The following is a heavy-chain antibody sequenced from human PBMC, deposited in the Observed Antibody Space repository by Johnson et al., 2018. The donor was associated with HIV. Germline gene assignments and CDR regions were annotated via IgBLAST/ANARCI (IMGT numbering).Heavy chain of an antibody. V-gene: IGHV3-30-3*01. CDR2: ISYDGSNK. J-gene: IGHJ3*02. Sequence: QVQLVESGGGVVQPGRSLRLSCVASGFTFSSYAMHWVRQAPGKGLEWVAVISYDGSNKYYADSVKGRFTISRDNSKNSLYLQMNSLGAEDTALYYCAKDMRGLVSTGGVVGAFDIWGQGTMVTVSS. CDR3: AKDMRGLVSTGGVVGAFDI. CDR1: GFTFSSYA. D-gene: IGHD2-8*02.